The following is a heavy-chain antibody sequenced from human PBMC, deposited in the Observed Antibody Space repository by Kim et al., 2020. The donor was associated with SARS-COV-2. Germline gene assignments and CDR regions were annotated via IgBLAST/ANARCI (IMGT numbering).Heavy chain of an antibody. CDR3: ARGGITMVRGVIITGYFDY. J-gene: IGHJ4*02. CDR1: GFTFSSYS. D-gene: IGHD3-10*01. Sequence: GGSLRLSCAASGFTFSSYSMNWVRQAPGKGLEWVSYISGSSSTIYYADSVKGRFTISRDNAKNSLYLQMNSLRDEDTAVYYCARGGITMVRGVIITGYFDYWGQGTLVTVSS. V-gene: IGHV3-48*02. CDR2: ISGSSSTI.